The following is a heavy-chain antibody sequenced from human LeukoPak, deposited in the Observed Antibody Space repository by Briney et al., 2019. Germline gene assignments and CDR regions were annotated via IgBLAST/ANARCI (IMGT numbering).Heavy chain of an antibody. D-gene: IGHD2-15*01. CDR3: ARNRRTVVALLDY. V-gene: IGHV1-46*01. J-gene: IGHJ4*02. Sequence: ASVKVSCKASGYTFTSYYMHWVRQAPGQGLEWMGIINPSGGSTSYAQKFQGRVTMTRDMSTSTVYMELSSLRSEDTAVYYCARNRRTVVALLDYWGQGTLVTVSA. CDR2: INPSGGST. CDR1: GYTFTSYY.